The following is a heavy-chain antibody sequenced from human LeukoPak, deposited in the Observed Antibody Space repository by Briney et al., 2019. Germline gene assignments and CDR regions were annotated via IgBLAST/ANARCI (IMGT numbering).Heavy chain of an antibody. CDR3: VRDWFSEGSAAFDS. D-gene: IGHD1-26*01. CDR1: GFNFRNYW. CDR2: INKDGTTT. J-gene: IGHJ4*02. V-gene: IGHV3-74*01. Sequence: PGGSLRLSCAASGFNFRNYWMTWVRQVPGKGLVWVSRINKDGTTTDYADSVKGRFTISRDNAKNTVFLQMTSLRLEDTAIYYCVRDWFSEGSAAFDSWGQGTLVTVSS.